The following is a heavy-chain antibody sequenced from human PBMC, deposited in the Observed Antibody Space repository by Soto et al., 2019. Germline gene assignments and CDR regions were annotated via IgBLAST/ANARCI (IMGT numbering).Heavy chain of an antibody. CDR2: FDPEDGET. D-gene: IGHD6-13*01. Sequence: GASVKVSCKVSVYTLTELSMHCVRQAPGKGLEWMGGFDPEDGETIYAQKFQGRVTMTEDTSTDTAYMELSSLRSEDTAVYYCATLYSSSWFNFDYWGQGTLVTVSS. V-gene: IGHV1-24*01. CDR1: VYTLTELS. J-gene: IGHJ4*02. CDR3: ATLYSSSWFNFDY.